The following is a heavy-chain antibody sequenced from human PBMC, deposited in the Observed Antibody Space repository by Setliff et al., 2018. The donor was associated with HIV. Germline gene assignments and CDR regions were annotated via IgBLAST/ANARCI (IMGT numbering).Heavy chain of an antibody. Sequence: PSETLSLTCTVSGGSMSSYYWSWIRQPPGKGLEWIGFSYHSGSTKYNPSLKSRVTISVDTSRNQFSLKLSSVTAADTAVYYCARSLSGDYYYGMDVWGQGTTVTVSS. D-gene: IGHD3-10*01. CDR2: SYHSGST. J-gene: IGHJ6*02. CDR1: GGSMSSYY. CDR3: ARSLSGDYYYGMDV. V-gene: IGHV4-59*01.